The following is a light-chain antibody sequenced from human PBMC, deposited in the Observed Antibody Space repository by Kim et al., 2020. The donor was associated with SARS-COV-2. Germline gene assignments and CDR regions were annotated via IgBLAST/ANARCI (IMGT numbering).Light chain of an antibody. J-gene: IGLJ1*01. V-gene: IGLV1-44*01. CDR1: SSNIGSNT. CDR2: SNN. CDR3: AAWDDSLNGYV. Sequence: GQRSTISCSGSSSNIGSNTVNWYQQLPGTAPKLLSYSNNQRPSGVPDRFSGSKSGTSASLAISGLQSEDEADYYCAAWDDSLNGYVFGTGTKVTVL.